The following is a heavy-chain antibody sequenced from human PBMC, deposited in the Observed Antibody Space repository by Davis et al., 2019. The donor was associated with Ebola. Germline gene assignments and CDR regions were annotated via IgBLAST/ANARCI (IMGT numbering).Heavy chain of an antibody. CDR2: IYTGDSDT. Sequence: GESLKISCKDSGDTFSTHWIGWVRQMPGKGLEWMGIIYTGDSDTRYSPSFQGQVTMSADKSISTAYLQWSSLKASDTAMYYCARQKDYGDYARDYWGQGTPVTVSS. V-gene: IGHV5-51*01. CDR3: ARQKDYGDYARDY. D-gene: IGHD4-17*01. CDR1: GDTFSTHW. J-gene: IGHJ4*02.